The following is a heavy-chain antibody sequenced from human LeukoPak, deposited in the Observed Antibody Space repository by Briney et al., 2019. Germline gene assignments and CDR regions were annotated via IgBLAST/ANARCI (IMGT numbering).Heavy chain of an antibody. CDR1: GDSMTTHY. D-gene: IGHD2-15*01. CDR3: ARAYRLLYYFDY. CDR2: ISFSGST. Sequence: SETLSLTCTVSGDSMTTHYWNWIRQPPGKGLEWIGYISFSGSTDYNPSLKSRVTISVDTSKNQFSLKLTSLTAADTAVYFCARAYRLLYYFDYWGRGTLVTVSS. V-gene: IGHV4-59*11. J-gene: IGHJ4*02.